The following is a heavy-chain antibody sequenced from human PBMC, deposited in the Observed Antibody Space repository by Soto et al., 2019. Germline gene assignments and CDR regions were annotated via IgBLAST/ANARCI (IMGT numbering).Heavy chain of an antibody. Sequence: QVQLVQSGAEVKKPGASVKVSCKASGYTFTGYYMHWVRQAPGQGLEWMGWINPNSGGTNYAQKCQGRVTMTRDTSISTAYMELSRLRSDDTAVYYCARGGEGLGYCSSTSCYSGRNWFDPWGQGTLVTVSS. D-gene: IGHD2-2*02. V-gene: IGHV1-2*02. CDR3: ARGGEGLGYCSSTSCYSGRNWFDP. CDR2: INPNSGGT. J-gene: IGHJ5*02. CDR1: GYTFTGYY.